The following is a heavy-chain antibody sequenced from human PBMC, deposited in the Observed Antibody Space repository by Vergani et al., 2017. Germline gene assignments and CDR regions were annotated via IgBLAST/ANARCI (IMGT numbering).Heavy chain of an antibody. Sequence: EVQLVESGGGLVQPGGSLRLSCAASGFTFSSYWMSWVRQAPGKGLEWVANIKQDGSEKNYVDSVKGRFTISRDNAKKSLYLQINSLRAEDTAVCYCARARIAGTRWIDPWGQGTLVTVSS. V-gene: IGHV3-7*01. D-gene: IGHD1-7*01. J-gene: IGHJ5*02. CDR2: IKQDGSEK. CDR3: ARARIAGTRWIDP. CDR1: GFTFSSYW.